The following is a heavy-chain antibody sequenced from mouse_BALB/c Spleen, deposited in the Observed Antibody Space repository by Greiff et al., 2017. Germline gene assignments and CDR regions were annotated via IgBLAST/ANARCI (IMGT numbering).Heavy chain of an antibody. CDR1: GFAFSSYD. V-gene: IGHV5-12-1*01. J-gene: IGHJ3*01. CDR2: ISSGGGST. CDR3: ARHSRSGFAY. Sequence: EVQRVESGGGLVKPGGSLKLSCAASGFAFSSYDMSWVRQTPEKRLEWVAYISSGGGSTYYPDTVKGRFTISRDNAKNTLYLQMSSLKSEDTAMYYCARHSRSGFAYWGQGTLVTVSA.